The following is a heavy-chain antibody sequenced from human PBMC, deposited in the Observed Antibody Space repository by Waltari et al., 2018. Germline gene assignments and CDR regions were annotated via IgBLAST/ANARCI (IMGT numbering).Heavy chain of an antibody. D-gene: IGHD1-26*01. CDR2: TCTDGAS. J-gene: IGHJ4*02. V-gene: IGHV4-4*09. CDR3: ARRDTGSSTFHY. Sequence: QVQLQESGPGLVKPSETLSLTCSFSDGSINSFCWTWIRQPPGKGLEWIGDTCTDGASNYSPSLKSRVSISVDTSKKQFSLTLRSVTAADTTVYYCARRDTGSSTFHYWGQGAPVTVSS. CDR1: DGSINSFC.